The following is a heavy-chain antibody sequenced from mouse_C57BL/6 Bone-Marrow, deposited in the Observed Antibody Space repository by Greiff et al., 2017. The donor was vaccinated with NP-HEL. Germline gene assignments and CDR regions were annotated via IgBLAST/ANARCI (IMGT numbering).Heavy chain of an antibody. CDR2: ISSGSSTI. Sequence: EVQVVESGGGLVKPGGSLKLSCAASGFTFSDYGMHWVRQAPEKGLEWVAYISSGSSTIYYADTVKGRFTISRAHAKNTLFLQRTSLRSKDTAMYYCARPGPYYYGSSYFDYWGQGTTLTVSS. V-gene: IGHV5-17*01. J-gene: IGHJ2*01. D-gene: IGHD1-1*01. CDR1: GFTFSDYG. CDR3: ARPGPYYYGSSYFDY.